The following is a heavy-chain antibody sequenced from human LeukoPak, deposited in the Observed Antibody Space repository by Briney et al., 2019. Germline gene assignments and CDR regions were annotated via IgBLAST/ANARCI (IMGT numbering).Heavy chain of an antibody. J-gene: IGHJ6*02. CDR2: ISAYNGNT. D-gene: IGHD3-3*01. CDR1: GYTFTSYG. CDR3: ARDYVFWSGYYYYYGMDV. V-gene: IGHV1-18*01. Sequence: GASVKVSCKASGYTFTSYGISWVRQAPGQGLEWMGWISAYNGNTNYAQKLQGRVTMTTDTSTSTAYMELRSLRSDDTAVYYCARDYVFWSGYYYYYGMDVWGQGTTVTVSS.